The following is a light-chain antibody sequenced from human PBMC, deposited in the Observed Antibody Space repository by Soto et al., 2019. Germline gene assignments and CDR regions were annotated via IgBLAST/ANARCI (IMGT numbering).Light chain of an antibody. CDR1: NIGSKS. CDR3: QVWDSSSDHVV. V-gene: IGLV3-21*04. CDR2: YDS. J-gene: IGLJ2*01. Sequence: SYELTQPPSVSVAPGTTARITCGGKNIGSKSVHWYQQKPGQAPVLVIYYDSDRPSGIPERFSGSNSGNTATLTISRVETGYEADYYCQVWDSSSDHVVFGGGTQVTVL.